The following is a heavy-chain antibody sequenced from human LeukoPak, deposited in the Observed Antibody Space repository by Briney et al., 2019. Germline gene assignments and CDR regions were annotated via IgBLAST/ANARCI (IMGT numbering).Heavy chain of an antibody. V-gene: IGHV5-51*01. J-gene: IGHJ5*02. CDR3: ARSYSSSWAGFDP. CDR1: GYSFSNFW. CDR2: IYPGDSDT. Sequence: GESLKISCKTSGYSFSNFWIGWVRQMPGKGLEWMGIIYPGDSDTRYSPSFQGQVTISADKSISTAYLQWSSLKASDTAMYYCARSYSSSWAGFDPWGQGTLVTVSS. D-gene: IGHD6-13*01.